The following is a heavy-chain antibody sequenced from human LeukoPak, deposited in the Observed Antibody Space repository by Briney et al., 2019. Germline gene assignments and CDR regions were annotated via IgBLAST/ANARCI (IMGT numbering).Heavy chain of an antibody. J-gene: IGHJ4*02. CDR1: GFTVSSNY. CDR3: AKGMSATSGYLELEY. Sequence: GGSLRLSCAASGFTVSSNYMNWVRQAPGKGLEWVSVIYSGGNTYSADSVKGRCTVSRDNSKKTLFLQMNSLRAEDTAVYYCAKGMSATSGYLELEYWGQGTLVIVSS. CDR2: IYSGGNT. D-gene: IGHD3-22*01. V-gene: IGHV3-53*01.